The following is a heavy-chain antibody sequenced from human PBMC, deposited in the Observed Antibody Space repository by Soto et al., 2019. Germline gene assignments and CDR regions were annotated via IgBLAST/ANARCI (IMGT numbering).Heavy chain of an antibody. CDR2: INPKGGES. D-gene: IGHD3-10*02. CDR3: ARNMDYYYGRGSGNGHGV. J-gene: IGHJ6*02. Sequence: QGQLVQSGAEMKTPGASVEVSCKASGYRFVDYYIHWVRQAPGQGLEWMGIINPKGGESKHAQKFQGRVTMTMDTSTSTVYMDLRSLTSEDTAVYYCARNMDYYYGRGSGNGHGVWGQGTTVTVFS. CDR1: GYRFVDYY. V-gene: IGHV1-46*01.